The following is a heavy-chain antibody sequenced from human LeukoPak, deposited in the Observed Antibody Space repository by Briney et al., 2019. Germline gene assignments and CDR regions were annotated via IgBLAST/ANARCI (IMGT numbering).Heavy chain of an antibody. D-gene: IGHD3-22*01. Sequence: PSETLPLTCAVYGGSFSGYYWSWIRQPPGKGLEWIGEINHSGSTNYNPSLKSRVTISVDTSKNRFSLKLSSVTAADTAVYYCAREGDSIDAFDIWGQGTMVTVSS. J-gene: IGHJ3*02. CDR1: GGSFSGYY. V-gene: IGHV4-34*01. CDR3: AREGDSIDAFDI. CDR2: INHSGST.